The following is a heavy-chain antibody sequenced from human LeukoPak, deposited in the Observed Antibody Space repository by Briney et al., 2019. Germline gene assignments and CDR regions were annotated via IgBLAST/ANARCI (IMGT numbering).Heavy chain of an antibody. D-gene: IGHD6-13*01. J-gene: IGHJ4*02. CDR1: VRTIRSYY. CDR3: ARVGPYSSSWYGDFDY. CDR2: IYYSGST. V-gene: IGHV4-59*01. Sequence: PSETLSLTCTVSVRTIRSYYWSWIRQTPEQGLDSIGYIYYSGSTNYNPSLKSRVTISVDTSKNQFSLKLSSVTAADTAVYYCARVGPYSSSWYGDFDYWGQGTLVTVSS.